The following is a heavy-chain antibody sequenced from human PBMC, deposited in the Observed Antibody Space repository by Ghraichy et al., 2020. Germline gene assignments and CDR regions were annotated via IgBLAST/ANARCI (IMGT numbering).Heavy chain of an antibody. D-gene: IGHD2-21*01. CDR1: GFTITNNG. CDR2: IYRSVKYV. J-gene: IGHJ4*02. V-gene: IGHV3-21*01. CDR3: ARRAPYCGSTACYDS. Sequence: GGSLRHSCVASGFTITNNGMTWVRQPPGKGLEWVASIYRSVKYVYYADSVKGRFTISRDDAKNSVYLQLSGLRVEDTGVYFCARRAPYCGSTACYDSWGQGTLVTVSS.